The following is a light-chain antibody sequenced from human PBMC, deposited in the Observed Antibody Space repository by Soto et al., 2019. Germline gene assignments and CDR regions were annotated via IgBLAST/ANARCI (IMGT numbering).Light chain of an antibody. CDR1: SSDVGGYNY. CDR3: CSYAGSYTYV. Sequence: QSALTQPRSVSESPGQSVTISCTGTSSDVGGYNYVSWYQHHPGKAPKFMIYGVNKRPSGVPDRFSGSKSGDTASLTISGLQAEDEADYYCCSYAGSYTYVFGTGTKVTVL. CDR2: GVN. V-gene: IGLV2-11*01. J-gene: IGLJ1*01.